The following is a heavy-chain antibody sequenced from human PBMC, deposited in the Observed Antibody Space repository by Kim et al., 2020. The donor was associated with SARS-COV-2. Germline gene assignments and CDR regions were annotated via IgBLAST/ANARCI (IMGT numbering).Heavy chain of an antibody. CDR1: GGSISSSSYY. CDR2: IYYSGST. CDR3: ARQAVAGLDY. V-gene: IGHV4-39*01. J-gene: IGHJ4*02. Sequence: SETLSLTCTVSGGSISSSSYYWGWIRQPPGKGLEWIGSIYYSGSTYYNPSLKSRVTISVDTSKNQFSLKLSSVTAADTAVYFCARQAVAGLDYWGQGTLVTVSS. D-gene: IGHD6-19*01.